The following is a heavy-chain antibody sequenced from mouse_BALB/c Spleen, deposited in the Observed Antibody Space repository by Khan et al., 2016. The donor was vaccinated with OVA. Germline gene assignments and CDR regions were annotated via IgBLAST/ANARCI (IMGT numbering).Heavy chain of an antibody. CDR1: GYIFTDYV. Sequence: QVQLKESGPELVKPGASVKMSCKASGYIFTDYVMNWVKQRTGQGLEWIGQIYPGSDGTYYNEKFKDKATLTADRSSSTAYMQLNSLTSEDSAVYVCARGGWDVFAYWGQGTLVTVAA. J-gene: IGHJ3*01. V-gene: IGHV1-77*01. CDR2: IYPGSDGT. D-gene: IGHD4-1*01. CDR3: ARGGWDVFAY.